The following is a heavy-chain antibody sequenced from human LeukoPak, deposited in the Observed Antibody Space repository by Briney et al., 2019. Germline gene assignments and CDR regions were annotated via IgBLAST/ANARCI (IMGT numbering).Heavy chain of an antibody. J-gene: IGHJ4*02. CDR3: ARYRYAYYFDY. CDR2: IYYTGST. Sequence: SETLPLTCTVSGVSISSYYWSWIRQPPGKGLEWIGYIYYTGSTNYNPSLKSRVTISVDTSKNQFSLKMSSVTAADTAVYYCARYRYAYYFDYWGQGTLVTVSS. D-gene: IGHD5-12*01. CDR1: GVSISSYY. V-gene: IGHV4-59*01.